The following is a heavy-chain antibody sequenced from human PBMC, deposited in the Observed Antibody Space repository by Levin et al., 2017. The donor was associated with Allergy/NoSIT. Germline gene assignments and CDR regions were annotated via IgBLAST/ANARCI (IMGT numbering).Heavy chain of an antibody. CDR1: GFTFSSYG. J-gene: IGHJ4*02. CDR3: ARDEGSWVEYSMMFDY. CDR2: IWYDGSNK. Sequence: PGGSLRLSCAASGFTFSSYGMHWVRQAPGKGLEWVAVIWYDGSNKYYADSVKGRFTISRDNSKNTLYLQMNSLRAEDTAVYYCARDEGSWVEYSMMFDYWGQGTLVTVSS. V-gene: IGHV3-33*01. D-gene: IGHD3-10*01.